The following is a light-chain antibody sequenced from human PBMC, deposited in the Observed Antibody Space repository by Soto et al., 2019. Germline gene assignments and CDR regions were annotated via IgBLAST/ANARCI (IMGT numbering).Light chain of an antibody. J-gene: IGLJ1*01. Sequence: QSALTQPASVSGSPGQSITISCTGTSSDVGGYNYVSWYQQHPGKVPKLMIYEVSNRPSGVSNRFSGSKSGNTASLTISGLQAEDEADYSCSSFTSGSTLFGTGTKVTVL. V-gene: IGLV2-14*01. CDR3: SSFTSGSTL. CDR1: SSDVGGYNY. CDR2: EVS.